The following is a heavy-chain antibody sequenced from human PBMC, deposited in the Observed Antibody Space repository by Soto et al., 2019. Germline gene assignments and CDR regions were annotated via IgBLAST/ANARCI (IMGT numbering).Heavy chain of an antibody. V-gene: IGHV3-30-3*01. D-gene: IGHD2-2*01. CDR2: ISYDGSNK. CDR1: GFTFSSYA. J-gene: IGHJ4*02. Sequence: QVQLVESGGGVVQPGRSLRLSCAASGFTFSSYAMHWVRQAPGKGLEWVAVISYDGSNKYYADSVKGRFTISRDNSKNTRYLQMNSVIAEDTAVYYWARARLDTPALDYWGQGTLVTVSS. CDR3: ARARLDTPALDY.